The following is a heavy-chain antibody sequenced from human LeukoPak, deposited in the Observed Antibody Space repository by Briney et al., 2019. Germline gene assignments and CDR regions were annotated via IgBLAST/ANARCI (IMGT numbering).Heavy chain of an antibody. J-gene: IGHJ4*02. D-gene: IGHD2-15*01. CDR1: GYTLTELP. CDR2: FDPEDGET. V-gene: IGHV1-24*01. CDR3: ARESQGDTVVVVAATGGTFDY. Sequence: ASVKVSCKVSGYTLTELPMHWVRQAPGKGLEWMGGFDPEDGETIYAQKFQGRVTMTRDMSTSTVYMELSSLRSEDTAVYYCARESQGDTVVVVAATGGTFDYWGQGTLVTVSS.